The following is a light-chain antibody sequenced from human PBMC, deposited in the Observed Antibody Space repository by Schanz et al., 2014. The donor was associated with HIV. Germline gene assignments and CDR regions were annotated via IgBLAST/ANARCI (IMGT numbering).Light chain of an antibody. CDR2: QAS. Sequence: DIQMTQSPSTLSASVGDRVTITCRASQNIGKWLTWYQQKPGKAPNLLIYQASTLEIGVSSRFSGSGSGTEFTLTISSLQPDDFATYYCQQYDSSSWTFGQGTKVETK. CDR1: QNIGKW. CDR3: QQYDSSSWT. J-gene: IGKJ1*01. V-gene: IGKV1-5*03.